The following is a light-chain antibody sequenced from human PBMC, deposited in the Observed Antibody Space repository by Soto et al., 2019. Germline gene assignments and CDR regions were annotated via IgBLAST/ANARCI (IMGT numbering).Light chain of an antibody. CDR1: QGVGND. Sequence: DIQMTQSPSSLSASVGDGVTITCRASQGVGNDLGWYQQKPGKAPQRLIYGASFLQSGVPSRFSGSGSGTDFTLTISSLQPDDFATYFCLQHSSYPYTFGQGTQLEIK. V-gene: IGKV1-17*01. CDR2: GAS. J-gene: IGKJ2*01. CDR3: LQHSSYPYT.